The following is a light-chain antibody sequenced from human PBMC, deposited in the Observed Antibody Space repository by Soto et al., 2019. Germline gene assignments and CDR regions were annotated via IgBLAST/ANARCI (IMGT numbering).Light chain of an antibody. CDR1: QSLSSSQ. J-gene: IGKJ5*01. CDR2: DAS. V-gene: IGKV3-20*01. Sequence: EIVLTQSPGTLSLSPGERATLSCRASQSLSSSQLAWYQQKPGQAPRLLIHDASSRATGISDRFSGSGSGTEFTLTISRLEPEDFAVYYCQQYGSSPVTFGQGTRLEIK. CDR3: QQYGSSPVT.